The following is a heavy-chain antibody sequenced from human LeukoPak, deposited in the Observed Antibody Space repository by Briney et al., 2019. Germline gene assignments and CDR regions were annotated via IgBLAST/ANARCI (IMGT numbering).Heavy chain of an antibody. CDR2: ISSSSTI. CDR3: ARDRRAPFYYYYYMDV. V-gene: IGHV3-48*04. Sequence: GGSLRLSCAASGFTFSSYSMNWVRQAPGKGLEWVSYISSSSTIYYADSVKGRFTISRDNAKNSLYLQMNSLRAEDTAVYYCARDRRAPFYYYYYMDVWGKGTTVTVSS. J-gene: IGHJ6*03. CDR1: GFTFSSYS.